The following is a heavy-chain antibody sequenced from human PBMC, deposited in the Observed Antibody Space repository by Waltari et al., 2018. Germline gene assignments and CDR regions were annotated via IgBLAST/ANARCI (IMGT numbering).Heavy chain of an antibody. CDR3: ASWGKDFWSGSSPRDGAFNI. CDR1: GYSISSGYY. V-gene: IGHV4-38-2*02. D-gene: IGHD3-3*01. J-gene: IGHJ3*02. CDR2: IYHSGST. Sequence: QVQLQESGPGLVKPSETLSLTCTVSGYSISSGYYWGWIRQPPGKGLEWIGSIYHSGSTYYNPSLKSRVTISVDTSKNQFSLKLSSVTAADTAVYYCASWGKDFWSGSSPRDGAFNIWGQGTMVTVSS.